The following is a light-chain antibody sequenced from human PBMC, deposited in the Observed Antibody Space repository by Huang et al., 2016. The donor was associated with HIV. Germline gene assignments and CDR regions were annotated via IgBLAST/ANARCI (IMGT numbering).Light chain of an antibody. CDR1: QDISNY. CDR3: QHYDDPYT. Sequence: DIQMTQSPSSLSASVGDRVTITCQASQDISNYLSWYQHKPGSAPKPLILDASSLETGVPSRCSGSGSGTYVTLTIASLQPEDVATYYCQHYDDPYTFGQGTKLEIK. J-gene: IGKJ2*01. CDR2: DAS. V-gene: IGKV1-33*01.